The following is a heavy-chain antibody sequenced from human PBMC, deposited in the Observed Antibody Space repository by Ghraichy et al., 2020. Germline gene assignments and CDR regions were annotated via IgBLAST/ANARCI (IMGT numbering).Heavy chain of an antibody. CDR1: GFTFSNYW. CDR2: IKQDGSEK. J-gene: IGHJ4*02. CDR3: ARGVGHY. Sequence: GVLRLSCAASGFTFSNYWMSWVRQAPGKGLEWVANIKQDGSEKYYVDSVKGRFTISRDNAKNSLYLQMNSPRAEDTAVYYCARGVGHYWGQGTLVTVSS. V-gene: IGHV3-7*01.